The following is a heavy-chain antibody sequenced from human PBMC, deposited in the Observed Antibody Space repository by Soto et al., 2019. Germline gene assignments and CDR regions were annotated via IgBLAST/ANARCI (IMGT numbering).Heavy chain of an antibody. CDR3: ARSTEGFRVVLDY. V-gene: IGHV1-18*01. CDR1: GYTFHNYG. CDR2: ISAYNYKT. Sequence: QVQLVQSGAEVKKPGASVKVSCKASGYTFHNYGVSWVRQAPGQGLEWMGWISAYNYKTHYSQNIEGRVTMTTATPTSTAYMELRSLRSGDTAIYFCARSTEGFRVVLDYWGQGTQVTFSS. J-gene: IGHJ4*02. D-gene: IGHD2-15*01.